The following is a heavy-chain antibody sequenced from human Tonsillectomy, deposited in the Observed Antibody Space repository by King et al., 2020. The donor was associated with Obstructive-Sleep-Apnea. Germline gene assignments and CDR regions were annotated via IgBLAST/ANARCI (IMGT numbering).Heavy chain of an antibody. CDR2: INHSGST. D-gene: IGHD3-10*01. V-gene: IGHV4-34*01. J-gene: IGHJ6*02. CDR3: AAEGNYYYGMDV. CDR1: GGSFSGYY. Sequence: QVQLQQWGAGLLKPSETLSLTCAVYGGSFSGYYWSWIRQPPGKGLEWIGEINHSGSTNYNPSLKSRVTISVDTSKNQFSLKLSSVTAADTAVYYCAAEGNYYYGMDVWGQGTTVTVSS.